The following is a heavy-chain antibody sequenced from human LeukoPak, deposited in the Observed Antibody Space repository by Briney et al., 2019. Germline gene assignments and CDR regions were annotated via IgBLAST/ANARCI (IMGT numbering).Heavy chain of an antibody. D-gene: IGHD2-8*01. CDR1: GFTFSSYS. Sequence: PGGSLRLPCAASGFTFSSYSMNWVRQAPGKGLEWVSSISSSSSYIYYADSVKGRFTISRDNAKNSLYLQMNSLRAEDTAVYYCARTAAAGVWYYFDYWGQGTLVTVSS. CDR3: ARTAAAGVWYYFDY. J-gene: IGHJ4*02. CDR2: ISSSSSYI. V-gene: IGHV3-21*01.